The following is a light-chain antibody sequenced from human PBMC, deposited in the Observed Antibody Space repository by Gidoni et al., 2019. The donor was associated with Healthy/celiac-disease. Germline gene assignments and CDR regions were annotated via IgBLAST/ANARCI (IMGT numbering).Light chain of an antibody. CDR1: RSDSSSY. J-gene: IGKJ5*01. V-gene: IGKV3-20*01. Sequence: DIVLTQPPGSPSLSPGERDILSCSASRSDSSSYLDWYQQKPGQAPRLLIYGASSRATGIPDWCSGSRSGTDFTLTISRLEHEDVAVYYCQQYGSSPPWITFGQGTRLEIK. CDR3: QQYGSSPPWIT. CDR2: GAS.